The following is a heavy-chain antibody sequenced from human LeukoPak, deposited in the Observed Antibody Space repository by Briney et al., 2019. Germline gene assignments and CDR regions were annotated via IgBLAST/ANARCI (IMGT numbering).Heavy chain of an antibody. Sequence: VSVKDSSKPSGYTFTGYFLHWVGQAPRQRLECMGGINPNSGGTDYAQKLQPRVTMTRDTSISTAYMQLSSLRSDDTAVYYCARVAGNLRSGSTRSFDFWGQGTLVTVFS. CDR1: GYTFTGYF. V-gene: IGHV1-2*02. J-gene: IGHJ4*02. CDR3: ARVAGNLRSGSTRSFDF. CDR2: INPNSGGT. D-gene: IGHD1-26*01.